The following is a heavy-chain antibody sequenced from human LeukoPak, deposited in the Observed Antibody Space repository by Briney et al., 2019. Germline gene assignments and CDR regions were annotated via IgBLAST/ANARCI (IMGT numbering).Heavy chain of an antibody. Sequence: PGGSLRLSCAASGFTFSSYWMNWARQAPGKGLEWVASINHNGNVNYYEDSVKGRFTISRDNAKNSLYLQMNSLRVEDTAFYYCAKDNRRHYTSGPNPDSLHWGQGALVTVSS. J-gene: IGHJ4*02. CDR2: INHNGNVN. CDR1: GFTFSSYW. CDR3: AKDNRRHYTSGPNPDSLH. V-gene: IGHV3-7*03. D-gene: IGHD6-19*01.